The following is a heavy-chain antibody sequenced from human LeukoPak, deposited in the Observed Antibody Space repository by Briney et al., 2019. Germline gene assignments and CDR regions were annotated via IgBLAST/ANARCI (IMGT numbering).Heavy chain of an antibody. CDR3: ARGPITMVRGGIWFDP. J-gene: IGHJ5*02. CDR2: IYHSGSA. D-gene: IGHD3-10*01. V-gene: IGHV4-30-2*01. CDR1: GGSISSGGYS. Sequence: PSETLSLTCAVSGGSISSGGYSWSWIRQPPGKGLEWIGYIYHSGSAYYNPSLKSRVTISVDGSKNQFSLKLSSVTAADTAVYYCARGPITMVRGGIWFDPWGQGTLVTVSS.